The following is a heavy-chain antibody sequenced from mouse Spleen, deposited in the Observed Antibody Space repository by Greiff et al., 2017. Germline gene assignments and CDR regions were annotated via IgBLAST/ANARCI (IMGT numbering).Heavy chain of an antibody. CDR3: ARSSPKLTGTRGYFDY. Sequence: DVKLQESGPSLVKPSQTLSLTCSVTGDSITSGYWNWIRKFPGNKLEYMGYISYSGSTYYNPSLKSRISITRDTSKNQYYLQLNSVTTEDTATYYCARSSPKLTGTRGYFDYWGQGTTLTVSS. CDR1: GDSITSGY. J-gene: IGHJ2*01. CDR2: ISYSGST. D-gene: IGHD4-1*01. V-gene: IGHV3-8*02.